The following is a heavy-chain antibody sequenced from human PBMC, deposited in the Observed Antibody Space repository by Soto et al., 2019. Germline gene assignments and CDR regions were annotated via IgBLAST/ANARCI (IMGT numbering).Heavy chain of an antibody. CDR2: IYSSGST. Sequence: SETLSLTCTVSGGSVSSGTYYWSWIRQPPGKGLEWIGYIYSSGSTNYNPSLKSRVTISVDTSKNHFSLKLSSVTAADTAVYYCARDRARGWYFDLWGRGTLVTVSS. J-gene: IGHJ2*01. CDR3: ARDRARGWYFDL. V-gene: IGHV4-61*03. CDR1: GGSVSSGTYY.